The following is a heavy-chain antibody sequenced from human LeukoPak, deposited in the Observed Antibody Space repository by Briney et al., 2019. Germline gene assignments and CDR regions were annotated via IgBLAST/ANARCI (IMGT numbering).Heavy chain of an antibody. V-gene: IGHV3-7*01. D-gene: IGHD5-24*01. Sequence: PGGSLRLSCAASGFTFSNYWMSWVRQAPGKGLEWVANIKLDGSEKRYVDSVKGRLTISRDNAQNSLYLQMNSLRAEDTAVYYCARVGDGYNTHFDYWGQGTLVTVSS. CDR3: ARVGDGYNTHFDY. CDR2: IKLDGSEK. J-gene: IGHJ4*02. CDR1: GFTFSNYW.